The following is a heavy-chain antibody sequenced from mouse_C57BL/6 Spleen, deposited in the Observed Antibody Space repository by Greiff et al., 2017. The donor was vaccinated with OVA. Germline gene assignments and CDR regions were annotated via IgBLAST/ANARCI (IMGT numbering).Heavy chain of an antibody. CDR3: ARSYDGYYAMDY. CDR1: GYTFTSYW. V-gene: IGHV1-69*01. CDR2: IDPSDSYT. Sequence: QVQLQQPGAELVMPGASAKLSCKASGYTFTSYWMHWVKQRPGQGLEWIGEIDPSDSYTNYNQKFKGKSTLTVDKSSSTAYMQLSSLTSEDSAVYYCARSYDGYYAMDYWGQGTSVTVSS. D-gene: IGHD2-3*01. J-gene: IGHJ4*01.